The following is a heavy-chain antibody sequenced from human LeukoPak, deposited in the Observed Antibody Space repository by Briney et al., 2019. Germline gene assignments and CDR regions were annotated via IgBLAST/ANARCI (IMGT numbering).Heavy chain of an antibody. V-gene: IGHV3-23*01. CDR1: GFTFSSYA. CDR2: ISGSGGST. J-gene: IGHJ4*02. CDR3: AKGGVGSGKTFAS. D-gene: IGHD3-10*01. Sequence: GGSLRLSCAASGFTFSSYAMSWVRQAPGKGLEWVSGISGSGGSTYYADSVKGRFTISRDNSKNTLYLQMNSLRAEDTAMYYCAKGGVGSGKTFASWGQGTLVTVSS.